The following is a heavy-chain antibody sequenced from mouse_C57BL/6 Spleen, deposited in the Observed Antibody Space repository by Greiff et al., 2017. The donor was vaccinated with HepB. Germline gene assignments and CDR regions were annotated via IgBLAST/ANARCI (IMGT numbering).Heavy chain of an antibody. J-gene: IGHJ4*01. CDR3: ATYYSNLYAMDY. D-gene: IGHD2-5*01. CDR2: IDPSDSYT. CDR1: GYTFTSYW. Sequence: VQLQQPGAELVKPGASVKLSCKASGYTFTSYWMQWVKQRPGQGLEWIGEIDPSDSYTNYNQKFKGKATLTVDTSSSTAYMQLSSLTSEDSAVYYCATYYSNLYAMDYWGQGTSVTVSS. V-gene: IGHV1-50*01.